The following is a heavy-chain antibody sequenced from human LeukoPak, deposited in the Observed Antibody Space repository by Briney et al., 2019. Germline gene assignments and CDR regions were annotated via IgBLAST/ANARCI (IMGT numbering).Heavy chain of an antibody. CDR1: GFTFSGYG. CDR3: ARGASNSGSYYNWFDP. V-gene: IGHV3-48*04. D-gene: IGHD1-26*01. Sequence: GGSLRLSCAASGFTFSGYGMNWVRQAPGKGLEWVSYISSNSRSIYYADSVKGRFTISRDNAKNSLYLQMNSLSAEDTAVYYCARGASNSGSYYNWFDPWGQGTLVSVSS. CDR2: ISSNSRSI. J-gene: IGHJ5*02.